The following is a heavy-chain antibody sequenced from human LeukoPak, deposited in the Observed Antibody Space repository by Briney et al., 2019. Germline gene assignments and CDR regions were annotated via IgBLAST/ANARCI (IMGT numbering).Heavy chain of an antibody. V-gene: IGHV3-7*01. CDR3: ANHITIFGVVPQGY. D-gene: IGHD3-3*01. Sequence: GGSLRLSCVASGFPFSTYWMRWIRQAPGKGLEWVASMSQDGSAKNYVDSVKGRFTISRDNANNSLYLQMNSLSVEDTAVYYCANHITIFGVVPQGYWGQGTLVTVSS. J-gene: IGHJ4*02. CDR1: GFPFSTYW. CDR2: MSQDGSAK.